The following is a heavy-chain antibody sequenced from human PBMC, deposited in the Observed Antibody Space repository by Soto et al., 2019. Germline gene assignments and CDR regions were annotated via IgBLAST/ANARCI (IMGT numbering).Heavy chain of an antibody. CDR3: ASVLRRYYYYGMDV. D-gene: IGHD2-15*01. CDR1: GGSFSGYY. J-gene: IGHJ6*02. CDR2: INHSGST. V-gene: IGHV4-34*01. Sequence: QVQLQQWGAGLLKPSETLSLTCAVYGGSFSGYYWSWIRQPLGKGLEWIGEINHSGSTNYNPSLKSRVTISVDTSKNQFSLKLSSVTAADTAVYYCASVLRRYYYYGMDVWGQGTTVTVSS.